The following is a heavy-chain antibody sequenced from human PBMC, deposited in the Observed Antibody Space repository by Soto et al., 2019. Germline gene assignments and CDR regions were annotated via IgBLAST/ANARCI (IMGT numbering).Heavy chain of an antibody. J-gene: IGHJ6*03. CDR2: ISSSSSTI. CDR1: GFTFSSYS. D-gene: IGHD3-10*01. V-gene: IGHV3-48*01. Sequence: GGSLRLSCAASGFTFSSYSMNWVRQAPGKGLEWVSYISSSSSTIYYADSVKGRFTISRDNAKNSLYLQMNSLRAGDTAVYYCARENRAPSGSGSPPSYMDVWGKGTTVTVSS. CDR3: ARENRAPSGSGSPPSYMDV.